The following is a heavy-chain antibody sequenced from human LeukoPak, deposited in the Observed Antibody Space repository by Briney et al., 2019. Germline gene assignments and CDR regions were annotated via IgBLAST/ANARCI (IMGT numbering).Heavy chain of an antibody. J-gene: IGHJ4*02. V-gene: IGHV3-23*01. CDR2: LSGNGNTI. CDR1: GFTFSTYA. CDR3: AKALYGGHDY. Sequence: PGGSLRLSCAASGFTFSTYAMSWVRQAPGKGLECASALSGNGNTIYYADSVKGRFTISRDNSKNTLSLQMNSLRAEDTAVYYCAKALYGGHDYWGQGTLVTVSS. D-gene: IGHD4-23*01.